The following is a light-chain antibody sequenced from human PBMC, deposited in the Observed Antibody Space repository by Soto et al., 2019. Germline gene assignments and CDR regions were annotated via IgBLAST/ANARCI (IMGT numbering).Light chain of an antibody. CDR3: CSYAVTFYV. Sequence: QSALTQPRSVSGSHGQSVTISCTGTSTDVGASNNVSWYQQLPGRAPKLMIYDVSERPSGVPDRFSGSKSGNTASLTISGPQADDEADYYCCSYAVTFYVFGTGTKVTVL. V-gene: IGLV2-11*01. J-gene: IGLJ1*01. CDR1: STDVGASNN. CDR2: DVS.